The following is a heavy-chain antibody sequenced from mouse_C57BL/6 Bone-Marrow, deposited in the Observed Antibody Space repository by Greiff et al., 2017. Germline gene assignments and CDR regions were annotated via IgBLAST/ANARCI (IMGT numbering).Heavy chain of an antibody. V-gene: IGHV5-6*01. CDR1: GFTFSSYG. CDR2: ISSGGSYT. CDR3: AGLRDDGYCAPFAY. D-gene: IGHD2-3*01. J-gene: IGHJ3*01. Sequence: EVKLVESGGDLVKPGGSLKLSCAASGFTFSSYGMSWVRQTPDKRLEWVATISSGGSYTYYPDSVKGRFTISRDNAKNTLYLQMSSLKSEDTAMYYCAGLRDDGYCAPFAYWGQGTLVTVSA.